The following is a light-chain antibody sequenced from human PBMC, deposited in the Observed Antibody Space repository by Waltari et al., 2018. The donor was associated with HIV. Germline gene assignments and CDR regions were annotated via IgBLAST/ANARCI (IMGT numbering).Light chain of an antibody. Sequence: SYVLTQAPSVSVAPGQTARVTCGGNNIGDKNVHWYQQKPGQAPVSVVYDGSDRPSGIPGRFSGSNSGNTATLTINRVEAGDEADYYCQVWDSSSDHAIFGGGTKLTVL. J-gene: IGLJ2*01. CDR3: QVWDSSSDHAI. V-gene: IGLV3-21*02. CDR2: DGS. CDR1: NIGDKN.